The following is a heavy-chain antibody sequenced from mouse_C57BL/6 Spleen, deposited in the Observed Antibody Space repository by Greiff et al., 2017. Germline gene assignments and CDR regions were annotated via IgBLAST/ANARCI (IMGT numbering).Heavy chain of an antibody. J-gene: IGHJ2*01. Sequence: QVQLQQPGAELVRPGSSVKLSCKASGYTFTSYWMHWVKQRPIQGLEWIGNIDPSDSDTHYNQKFKDKATLTVDKSSSTAYMQLSSLTSEDSAVYYCARYGNWYYFDYWGQGTTLTVSS. D-gene: IGHD1-1*01. CDR3: ARYGNWYYFDY. V-gene: IGHV1-52*01. CDR1: GYTFTSYW. CDR2: IDPSDSDT.